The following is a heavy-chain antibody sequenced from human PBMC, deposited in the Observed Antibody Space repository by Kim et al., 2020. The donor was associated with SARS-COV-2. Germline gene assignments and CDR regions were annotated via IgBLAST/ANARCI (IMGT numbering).Heavy chain of an antibody. Sequence: ASVKVSCKVSGYTLTELSMHWVRQAPGKGLEWMGGFDPEDGETIYAQKFQGRVTMTEDTSTDTAYMELSSLRSEDTAVYYCATDTRVGVLWFGELSVARPGAMDVWGQGTTVTVSS. V-gene: IGHV1-24*01. CDR1: GYTLTELS. CDR2: FDPEDGET. D-gene: IGHD3-10*01. CDR3: ATDTRVGVLWFGELSVARPGAMDV. J-gene: IGHJ6*02.